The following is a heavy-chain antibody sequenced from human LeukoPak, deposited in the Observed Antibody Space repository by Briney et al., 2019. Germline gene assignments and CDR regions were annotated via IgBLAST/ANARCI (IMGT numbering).Heavy chain of an antibody. Sequence: ASVKVSCKASGYTFTSYGISWVRQAPGQGLEWTGWISAYNGNTNYAQKLQGRVTMTTDTSTSTAYMELRSLRSDDTAVYYCARDMEYYYDSSGYPWVWSNDYWGQGTLVTVSS. CDR2: ISAYNGNT. V-gene: IGHV1-18*01. CDR3: ARDMEYYYDSSGYPWVWSNDY. J-gene: IGHJ4*02. D-gene: IGHD3-22*01. CDR1: GYTFTSYG.